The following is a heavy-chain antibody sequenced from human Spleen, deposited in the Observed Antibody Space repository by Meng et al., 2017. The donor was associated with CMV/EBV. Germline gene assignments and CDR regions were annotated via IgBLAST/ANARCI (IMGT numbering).Heavy chain of an antibody. CDR3: ARRAGP. V-gene: IGHV5-51*01. CDR2: IYPGDSDT. CDR1: GYSFTSYW. Sequence: KVSCKGSGYSFTSYWIGWVRQMPGKGLEFMGIIYPGDSDTTYSPSFQGQVTISVDMSISTAYLQWNNLKASDTAMYYCARRAGPWGQGTLVTVSS. J-gene: IGHJ5*02.